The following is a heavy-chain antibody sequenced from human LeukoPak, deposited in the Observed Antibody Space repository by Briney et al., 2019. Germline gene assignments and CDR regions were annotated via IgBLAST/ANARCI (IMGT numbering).Heavy chain of an antibody. CDR2: ISGDGGSR. V-gene: IGHV3-43*02. D-gene: IGHD6-19*01. CDR1: GFTFDDYA. Sequence: GGSLRLSCAVSGFTFDDYAMHWVRQAPGKGLEWVSLISGDGGSRYYAGSVKGRFTVSRDSSKNSLYLQMNRLRPEDTAFYYCAKGADPLTWRMTTVAGTRFDFWGQGTLVTVSS. J-gene: IGHJ4*02. CDR3: AKGADPLTWRMTTVAGTRFDF.